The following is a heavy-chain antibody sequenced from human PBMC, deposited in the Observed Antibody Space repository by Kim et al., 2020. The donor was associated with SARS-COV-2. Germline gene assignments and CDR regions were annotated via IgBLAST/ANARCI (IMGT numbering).Heavy chain of an antibody. J-gene: IGHJ6*02. Sequence: SETLSLTCAVYGGSFSGYYWSWIRQPPGKGLEWIGEINHSGSTNYNPSLKSRVTISVDTSKNQFSLKLSSVTAADTAVYYCASGLLRYFDWLSGSTRRYYYYGMDVWGQGTTVTVSS. V-gene: IGHV4-34*01. CDR3: ASGLLRYFDWLSGSTRRYYYYGMDV. CDR1: GGSFSGYY. CDR2: INHSGST. D-gene: IGHD3-9*01.